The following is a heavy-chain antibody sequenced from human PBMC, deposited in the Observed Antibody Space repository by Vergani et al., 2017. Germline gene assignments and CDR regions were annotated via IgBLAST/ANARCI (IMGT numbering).Heavy chain of an antibody. CDR2: IIPILGIA. D-gene: IGHD3-3*01. V-gene: IGHV1-69*04. CDR1: GGTFSSYA. CDR3: ARCIRSGSYYYYYYIDV. J-gene: IGHJ6*03. Sequence: QVQLVQSGAEVKKPGSSVKVSCKASGGTFSSYAISWVRQAPGQGLEWMGRIIPILGIANYAQKFQGRVTITADKSTSTAYMELSSLRSEDTAVYYCARCIRSGSYYYYYYIDVWGRGTTVTVSS.